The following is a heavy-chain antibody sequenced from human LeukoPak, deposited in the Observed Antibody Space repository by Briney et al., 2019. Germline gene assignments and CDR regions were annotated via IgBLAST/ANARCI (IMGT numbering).Heavy chain of an antibody. D-gene: IGHD1-26*01. CDR3: ARVRSGSYYFDY. CDR1: GGSIGSYY. Sequence: SETLSLTCSVSGGSIGSYYWSWIRQPAGKGLEWIGRIYSSGITNYNPSLKSRVTMSVDTSKDQFSLKLNSVTAADTAFYYCARVRSGSYYFDYWGQGTLVTVSS. J-gene: IGHJ4*02. V-gene: IGHV4-4*07. CDR2: IYSSGIT.